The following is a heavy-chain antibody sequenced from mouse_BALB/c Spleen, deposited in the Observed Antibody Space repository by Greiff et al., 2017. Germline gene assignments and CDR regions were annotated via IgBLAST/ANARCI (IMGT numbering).Heavy chain of an antibody. CDR1: GFTFSSFG. V-gene: IGHV5-17*02. D-gene: IGHD2-4*01. CDR3: AVIYYDYLYAMDY. Sequence: EVNVVESGGGLVQPGGSRKLSCAASGFTFSSFGMHWVRQAPEKGLEWVAYISSGSSTIYYADTVKGRFTISRDNPKNTLFLQMTSLRSEDTAMYYCAVIYYDYLYAMDYWGQGTSVTVSS. CDR2: ISSGSSTI. J-gene: IGHJ4*01.